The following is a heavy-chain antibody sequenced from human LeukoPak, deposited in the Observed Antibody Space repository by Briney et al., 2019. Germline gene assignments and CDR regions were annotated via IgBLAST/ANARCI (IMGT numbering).Heavy chain of an antibody. CDR3: AGDGYNSRRFFDY. J-gene: IGHJ4*02. V-gene: IGHV1-2*02. CDR2: INPNSGGT. D-gene: IGHD5-24*01. Sequence: ASVKVSCKASGGTFSTYAIIWVRQAPGQGLEWMGWINPNSGGTNYAQKFQGRVTMTRDTSISTAYMELSRLRSDGTAVYYCAGDGYNSRRFFDYWGQGTLVTVSS. CDR1: GGTFSTYA.